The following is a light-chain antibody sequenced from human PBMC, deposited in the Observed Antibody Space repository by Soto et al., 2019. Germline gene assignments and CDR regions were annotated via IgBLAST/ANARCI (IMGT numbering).Light chain of an antibody. Sequence: EIVLTQSPGTLSLSPGERATLSCRASQSVSSSYLAWYKQKPGQAPRLLMFGTSRRATGIPDRFSGSGSGTDFTLTISRLEPEDFAVYYCQQYGSSPGTFRQGTKLEIK. J-gene: IGKJ2*01. CDR1: QSVSSSY. CDR3: QQYGSSPGT. CDR2: GTS. V-gene: IGKV3-20*01.